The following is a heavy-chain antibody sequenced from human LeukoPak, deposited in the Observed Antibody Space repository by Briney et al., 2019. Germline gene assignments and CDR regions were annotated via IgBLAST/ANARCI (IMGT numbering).Heavy chain of an antibody. Sequence: SETLSLTCIVSGYSIRDGYYWGWIRQPPGKGLEWIGSIYGSGHTHRNPSLESRVTISIDTSKNQFSLKLNSVTAGDTAVYFCARQTASLTESYNWFDPWGQGTLVTVSS. J-gene: IGHJ5*02. V-gene: IGHV4-38-2*02. CDR2: IYGSGHT. CDR1: GYSIRDGYY. CDR3: ARQTASLTESYNWFDP. D-gene: IGHD1-14*01.